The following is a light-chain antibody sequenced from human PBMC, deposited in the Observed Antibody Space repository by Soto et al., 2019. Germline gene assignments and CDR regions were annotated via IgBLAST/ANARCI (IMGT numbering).Light chain of an antibody. V-gene: IGKV1-5*03. CDR3: QQYNCFWT. CDR1: QSISGS. Sequence: DIQMTQSPSTLSASVGDRVTITCRVSQSISGSLAWYQQKPGKAPKLLIYEASNLKSGVPSRFSGSGSGTEYTLTISSLQRDDSEGYYGQQYNCFWTFSQGTKVEIK. CDR2: EAS. J-gene: IGKJ1*01.